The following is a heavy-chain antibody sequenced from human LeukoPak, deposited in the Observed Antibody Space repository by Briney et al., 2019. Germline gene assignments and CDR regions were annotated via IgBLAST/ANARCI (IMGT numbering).Heavy chain of an antibody. V-gene: IGHV3-30*02. CDR3: AKARSGCPPAEYFQH. Sequence: GGSLRLSCAASGFTFSSYGMHWVRQAPGKGLEWVAFIRYDGSNKYYADSVKGRFTISRDNSKNTLYLQMNSLRAEDTAVYYCAKARSGCPPAEYFQHWGQGTLVTVSS. D-gene: IGHD6-19*01. CDR1: GFTFSSYG. J-gene: IGHJ1*01. CDR2: IRYDGSNK.